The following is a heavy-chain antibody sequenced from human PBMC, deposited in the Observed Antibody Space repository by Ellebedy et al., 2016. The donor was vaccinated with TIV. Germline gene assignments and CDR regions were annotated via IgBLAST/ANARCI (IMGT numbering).Heavy chain of an antibody. D-gene: IGHD5-12*01. V-gene: IGHV3-21*01. CDR1: GFTFSSYS. CDR3: AKDLHGYDYYYFYYMDV. J-gene: IGHJ6*03. CDR2: ISSSSSYI. Sequence: GESLKISCAASGFTFSSYSMNWVRQAPGKGLEWVSSISSSSSYIYYADSVKGRFTISRDNAKNSLYLQMNSLRAEDTAVYYCAKDLHGYDYYYFYYMDVWGKGTTVTVSS.